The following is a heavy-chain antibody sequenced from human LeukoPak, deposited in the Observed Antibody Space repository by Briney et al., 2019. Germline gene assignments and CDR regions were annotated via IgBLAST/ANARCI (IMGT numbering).Heavy chain of an antibody. CDR2: IIPIFGTA. CDR1: GGTFSSYA. D-gene: IGHD3-10*01. J-gene: IGHJ4*02. Sequence: SVKVSCKASGGTFSSYAISWVRQAPGQGLEWMGGIIPIFGTANYAQKFQGRVTITADESTSTAYMELSSLRSEDTAVYYCARDFPRITMVRGTPRWFDYWGQGTLVTVSS. CDR3: ARDFPRITMVRGTPRWFDY. V-gene: IGHV1-69*13.